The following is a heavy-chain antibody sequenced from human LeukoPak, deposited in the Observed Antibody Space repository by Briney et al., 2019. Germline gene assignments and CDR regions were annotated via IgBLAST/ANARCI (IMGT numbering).Heavy chain of an antibody. CDR3: TRVRPGLEWFSRPDGPFDI. CDR2: IKQDGSEK. CDR1: GFTFSSYW. D-gene: IGHD3-3*01. V-gene: IGHV3-7*01. J-gene: IGHJ3*02. Sequence: PGGSLRLSCAASGFTFSSYWMSWVRQAPGKGLEWVANIKQDGSEKNYVDSVRGRLTISRDHAKTSLYLQMNSLRVEDTAVYYCTRVRPGLEWFSRPDGPFDIWGQGTMVTVSS.